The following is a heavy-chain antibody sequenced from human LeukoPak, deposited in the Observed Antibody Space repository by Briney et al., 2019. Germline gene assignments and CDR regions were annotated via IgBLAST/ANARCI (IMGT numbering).Heavy chain of an antibody. V-gene: IGHV3-30-3*01. Sequence: PGGSLRLSCAASGFTFSSYAMHWVRQAPGKGLEWVAVISYDGSNKYYADSVKGRFTISRDNSKNTLYLQMNSLRAEDTAVYYCARPPVTPEGYFDYWGQGTLVTVSS. CDR3: ARPPVTPEGYFDY. J-gene: IGHJ4*02. CDR2: ISYDGSNK. D-gene: IGHD4-17*01. CDR1: GFTFSSYA.